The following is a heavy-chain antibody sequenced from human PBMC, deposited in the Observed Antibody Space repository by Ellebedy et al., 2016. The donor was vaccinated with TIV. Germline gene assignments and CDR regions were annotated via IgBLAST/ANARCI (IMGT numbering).Heavy chain of an antibody. V-gene: IGHV3-66*01. D-gene: IGHD3-10*02. Sequence: GESLKISCVASKFTVSYNYMNWVRQAPGKGPEWVSGIYTDDSTYYADSVKGRFTISRDNSKNTLYLQMNSLRTDDTAVYYCAIASFYDVDLSGWYFDLWGRGTLITVSS. CDR1: KFTVSYNY. J-gene: IGHJ2*01. CDR2: IYTDDST. CDR3: AIASFYDVDLSGWYFDL.